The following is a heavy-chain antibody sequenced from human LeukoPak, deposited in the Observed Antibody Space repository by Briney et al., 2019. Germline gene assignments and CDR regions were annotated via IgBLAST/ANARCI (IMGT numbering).Heavy chain of an antibody. CDR3: TRAAGGRIGFFDL. CDR1: GFIVSSNY. D-gene: IGHD3-16*01. J-gene: IGHJ2*01. CDR2: IYRGSDI. Sequence: GGSLRLSCAASGFIVSSNYMSWVRQAPGEGLGCVSVIYRGSDIYYAHSVKGRFTISRDSSKNTLYLQMNSLRVEDTAVYYCTRAAGGRIGFFDLWGRGTLLTVSS. V-gene: IGHV3-53*01.